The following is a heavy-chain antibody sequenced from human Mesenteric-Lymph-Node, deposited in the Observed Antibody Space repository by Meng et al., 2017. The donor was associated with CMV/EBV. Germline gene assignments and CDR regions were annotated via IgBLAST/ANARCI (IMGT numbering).Heavy chain of an antibody. J-gene: IGHJ4*02. Sequence: GESLKISCAASGFTFSNYHMNWVRQAPGKGLEWVSSISSFSNHIYYADSVKGRFTISRDNAKNSLFLQMNSLRAEDTAVYYCTRVGVGASIDYWGQGTLVTVSS. V-gene: IGHV3-21*01. D-gene: IGHD1-26*01. CDR1: GFTFSNYH. CDR2: ISSFSNHI. CDR3: TRVGVGASIDY.